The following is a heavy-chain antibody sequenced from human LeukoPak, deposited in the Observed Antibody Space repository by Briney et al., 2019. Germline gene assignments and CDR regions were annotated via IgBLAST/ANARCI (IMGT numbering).Heavy chain of an antibody. D-gene: IGHD3-22*01. CDR3: ARALGSSGYGWFDP. CDR2: IYYSGTT. J-gene: IGHJ5*02. V-gene: IGHV4-31*03. CDR1: AGSISSGGYY. Sequence: SETLSLTCTVSAGSISSGGYYWSWIRQHPGEGLVWFGNIYYSGTTYYNPSLKSRLTISVDTSKNQVSLKLSSVTAADTAVYYCARALGSSGYGWFDPWGQGTLVTVSS.